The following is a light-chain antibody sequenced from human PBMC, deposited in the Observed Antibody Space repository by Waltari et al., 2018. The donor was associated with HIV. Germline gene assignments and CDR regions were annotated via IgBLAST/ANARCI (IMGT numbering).Light chain of an antibody. CDR3: SSYAGSNSYV. Sequence: QSALTQPASVSGSPGQSITISCTGTNSNVGSFNFVSWCQQHPGKAPRLMIYEVTKRPSGVPDRFSGSKSGNTASLTVSGLQAEDEADYYCSSYAGSNSYVFGTGTKVTVL. V-gene: IGLV2-8*01. J-gene: IGLJ1*01. CDR1: NSNVGSFNF. CDR2: EVT.